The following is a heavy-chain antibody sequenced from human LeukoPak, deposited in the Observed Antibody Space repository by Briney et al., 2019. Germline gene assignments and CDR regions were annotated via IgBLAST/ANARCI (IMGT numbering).Heavy chain of an antibody. J-gene: IGHJ6*02. CDR2: IYYSGST. D-gene: IGHD4-23*01. CDR3: ARGYGGNWGPDYGMDV. V-gene: IGHV4-59*01. CDR1: GGSISSYY. Sequence: PSETLSLTCTVSGGSISSYYWSWIRQPPGKGLEWIGYIYYSGSTNYNPSLKSRVTISVDTSKNQFSLKLSPVTAADTAVYYCARGYGGNWGPDYGMDVWGQGTTVTVSS.